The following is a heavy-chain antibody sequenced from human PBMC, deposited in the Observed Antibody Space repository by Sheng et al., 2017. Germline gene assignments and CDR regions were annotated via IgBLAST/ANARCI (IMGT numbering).Heavy chain of an antibody. Sequence: VQLVESGGGLVQPGGSLRLSCAASGFASGFDFSTYWMSWVRHSPGRGLEWVANXEDNGGEKNYAEAVRGRFTISRDNTKNILFLQMNSLRVEDTAVYYCVRDLWYVCLLDYWG. CDR2: XEDNGGEK. CDR1: GFDFSTYW. J-gene: IGHJ4*01. V-gene: IGHV3-7*04. D-gene: IGHD2-15*01. CDR3: VRDLWYVCLLDY.